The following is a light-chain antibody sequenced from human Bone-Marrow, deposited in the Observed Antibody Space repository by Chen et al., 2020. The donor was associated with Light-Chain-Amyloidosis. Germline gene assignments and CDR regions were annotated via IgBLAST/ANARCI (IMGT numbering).Light chain of an antibody. Sequence: QSALTHPPSPSGSPGQSVTISFTGTSSDVGGYNYVSWYQQHPGKAPKLMIYEVSERPSGVPDRFSGSKSGNTASLTVSGLQAEDEADYYCSSYAGSNNLVFGGGTKLTVL. J-gene: IGLJ2*01. CDR2: EVS. CDR3: SSYAGSNNLV. CDR1: SSDVGGYNY. V-gene: IGLV2-8*01.